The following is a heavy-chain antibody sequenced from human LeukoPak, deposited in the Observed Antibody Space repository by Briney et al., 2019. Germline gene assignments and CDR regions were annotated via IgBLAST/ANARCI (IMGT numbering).Heavy chain of an antibody. V-gene: IGHV3-66*01. Sequence: GGSLRLSVEASGFTVSGNYISWVGKAPGKGLEGVQVIYSGGSTYYADSVKGRFTISRDNSKNTLYLQMNSLRAEDTAVYYCARDGVRFVVVPAAMGVDYWGQGTLVTVSS. CDR2: IYSGGST. D-gene: IGHD2-2*01. CDR1: GFTVSGNY. CDR3: ARDGVRFVVVPAAMGVDY. J-gene: IGHJ4*02.